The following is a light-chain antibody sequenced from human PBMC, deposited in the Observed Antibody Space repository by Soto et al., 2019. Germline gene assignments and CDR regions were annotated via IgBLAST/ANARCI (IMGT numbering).Light chain of an antibody. V-gene: IGLV2-11*01. CDR2: DVS. CDR1: SSDIGRYYC. CDR3: CSCADTCSLV. J-gene: IGLJ1*01. Sequence: QSALTQPRSVSGSPGQSVTISCTGTSSDIGRYYCVSWYQHLPGKAPNLMIYDVSKRPSGVPDRFSGSKSGNTASLTISGLQAGDEADYYCCSCADTCSLVFGTGTKLTVL.